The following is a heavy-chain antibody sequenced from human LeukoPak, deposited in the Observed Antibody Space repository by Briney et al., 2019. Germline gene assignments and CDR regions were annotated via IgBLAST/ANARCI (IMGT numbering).Heavy chain of an antibody. CDR1: GFSVSLYS. J-gene: IGHJ4*02. V-gene: IGHV3-48*01. Sequence: PGGSLRLSCAASGFSVSLYSMGWARQAPGQGLEWVSYIGSTAIYADSVRGRFTISRDSVENSLFLQMNNLRAEDTAVYYCARDGPPTGAGDFDYWGLGTPVTVSS. CDR2: IGSTAI. CDR3: ARDGPPTGAGDFDY. D-gene: IGHD2-8*02.